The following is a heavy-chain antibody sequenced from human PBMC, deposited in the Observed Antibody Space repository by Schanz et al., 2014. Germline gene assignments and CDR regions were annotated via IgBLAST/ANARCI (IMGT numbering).Heavy chain of an antibody. Sequence: QVHLVESGGGVVQPGGSLRLSCAASGFIFRTYGMHWVRQAPGKGLRCVAVISGNGGEKYYADSVKGRFTISRDNSKNTLYLQMNSLSDEDTAVYYCARDPGHYPMDVWGQGTTVTVSS. CDR3: ARDPGHYPMDV. CDR2: ISGNGGEK. D-gene: IGHD3-10*01. CDR1: GFIFRTYG. V-gene: IGHV3-30*19. J-gene: IGHJ6*02.